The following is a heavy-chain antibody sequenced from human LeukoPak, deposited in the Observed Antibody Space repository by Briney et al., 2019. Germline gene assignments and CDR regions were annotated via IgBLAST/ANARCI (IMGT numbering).Heavy chain of an antibody. CDR2: IDSDGSNT. Sequence: PGGSLRLSCAASGFTFNNHWMHWVRQVPGKGLEWVSRIDSDGSNTIYADSVKARFTISRDNAKNTLYLQMNSLRAEDTAMYYCSRDRPHNWFDPWGQGTLVTVSS. CDR1: GFTFNNHW. J-gene: IGHJ5*02. V-gene: IGHV3-74*01. CDR3: SRDRPHNWFDP.